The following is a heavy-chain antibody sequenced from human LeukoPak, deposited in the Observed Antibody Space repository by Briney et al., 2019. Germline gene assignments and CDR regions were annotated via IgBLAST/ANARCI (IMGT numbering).Heavy chain of an antibody. V-gene: IGHV3-53*01. Sequence: GGSLRLPCAASGFTVSSNYMIWARQAPGKGLECVSVIYSGGSTYYADSVKGRFTIFRDNSKNTLYLQMNSLRAEDTAVYYCARWFCSNTNCYYDYWGQGTLVTVSS. CDR2: IYSGGST. CDR3: ARWFCSNTNCYYDY. J-gene: IGHJ4*02. CDR1: GFTVSSNY. D-gene: IGHD2-2*01.